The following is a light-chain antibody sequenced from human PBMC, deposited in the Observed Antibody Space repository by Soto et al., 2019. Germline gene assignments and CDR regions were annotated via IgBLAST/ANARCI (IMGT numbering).Light chain of an antibody. CDR3: QQLNSYPIT. CDR1: QGISSY. Sequence: IQLTQSPSSLSASVGDRVTITCRASQGISSYLAWYQQKPGKAPKLLIYAASTLQSGVPSRFSGSGSGTDFTMTISSLQPEDSANYYCQQLNSYPITFGQGTRLEIK. V-gene: IGKV1-9*01. J-gene: IGKJ5*01. CDR2: AAS.